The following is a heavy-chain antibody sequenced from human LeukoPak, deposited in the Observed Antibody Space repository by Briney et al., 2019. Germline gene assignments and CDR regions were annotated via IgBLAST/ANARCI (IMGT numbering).Heavy chain of an antibody. CDR2: ISSSSSYI. CDR1: GFTFSSYS. J-gene: IGHJ5*02. D-gene: IGHD5-12*01. Sequence: GGSLRLSCAASGFTFSSYSMNWVRQAPGKGLEWVSSISSSSSYIYYADSVKGRFTISRDNAKNSLYLQMNSLRAEDTAVYYCARNSGYDEFDPTDPWGQGTLVTVSS. CDR3: ARNSGYDEFDPTDP. V-gene: IGHV3-21*01.